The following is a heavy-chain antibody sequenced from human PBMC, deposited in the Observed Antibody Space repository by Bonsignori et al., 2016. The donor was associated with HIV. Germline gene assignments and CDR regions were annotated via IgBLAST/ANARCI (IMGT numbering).Heavy chain of an antibody. CDR2: ISSSGSTI. J-gene: IGHJ4*02. D-gene: IGHD3-9*01. Sequence: WIRQPPGKGLEWVSYISSSGSTIYYADSVKGRFTISRDNAKNSLYLQMNSLRAEDTAVYYCAKDLGGWLNYFDYWGQGTLVTVSS. V-gene: IGHV3-11*01. CDR3: AKDLGGWLNYFDY.